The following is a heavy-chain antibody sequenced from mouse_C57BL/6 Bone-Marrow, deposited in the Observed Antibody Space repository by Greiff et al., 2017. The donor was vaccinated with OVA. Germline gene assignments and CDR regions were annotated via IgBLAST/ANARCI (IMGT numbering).Heavy chain of an antibody. J-gene: IGHJ2*01. D-gene: IGHD3-2*02. V-gene: IGHV1-64*01. Sequence: QVQLQQPGAELVKPGASVKLSCKASGYTFTSYWMHWVKQRPGQGLEWIGMIHPNSGSTNYNEKFKSKATLTVDKSSSTAYMQLSSLTSEDSAVYYCAREGASSGFYYWGQGTTLTVAS. CDR3: AREGASSGFYY. CDR1: GYTFTSYW. CDR2: IHPNSGST.